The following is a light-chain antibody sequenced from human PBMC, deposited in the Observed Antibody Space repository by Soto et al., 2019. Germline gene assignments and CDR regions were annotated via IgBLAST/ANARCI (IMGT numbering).Light chain of an antibody. Sequence: EIVMTQSPATLSVSPGERATLSCRASQSVSSNLAWYQQKPGQAPRLLIYGASTRATGIPARFSGSGPGTEFTLTIGSLQSEDFAVYYCQQYNNWPPWTFGQGTKVEIK. V-gene: IGKV3-15*01. J-gene: IGKJ1*01. CDR1: QSVSSN. CDR2: GAS. CDR3: QQYNNWPPWT.